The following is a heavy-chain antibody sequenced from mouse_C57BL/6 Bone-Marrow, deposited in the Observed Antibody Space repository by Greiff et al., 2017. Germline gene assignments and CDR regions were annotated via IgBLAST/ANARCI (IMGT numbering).Heavy chain of an antibody. V-gene: IGHV1-39*01. Sequence: EVHLVESGPELVKPGASVKISCKASGYSFTDYNMNWVKQSNGKSLEWIGVINPNYGTTSYNQKFKGKATLTVDQSSSTAYMQLNSLTSEDSAVYYCARFPHYYGSSYVDWYFDVWGTGTTVTVSS. D-gene: IGHD1-1*01. CDR3: ARFPHYYGSSYVDWYFDV. J-gene: IGHJ1*03. CDR1: GYSFTDYN. CDR2: INPNYGTT.